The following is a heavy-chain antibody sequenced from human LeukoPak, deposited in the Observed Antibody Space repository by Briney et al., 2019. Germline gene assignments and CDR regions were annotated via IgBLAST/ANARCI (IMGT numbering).Heavy chain of an antibody. CDR1: GFTVSSNY. J-gene: IGHJ4*02. CDR2: IYSGGST. CDR3: ARDFADSSGY. D-gene: IGHD3-22*01. Sequence: GGSLRLSCAASGFTVSSNYMSWVCQAPGKGLEWVSVIYSGGSTYYADSVKGRFTISRDNSKNTLYLQMNSLRAEDTAVYYCARDFADSSGYWGQGTLVTVSS. V-gene: IGHV3-53*01.